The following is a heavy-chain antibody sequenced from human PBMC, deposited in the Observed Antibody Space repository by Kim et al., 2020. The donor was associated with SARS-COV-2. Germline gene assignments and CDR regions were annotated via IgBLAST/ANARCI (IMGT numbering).Heavy chain of an antibody. Sequence: SETLSLTCAVYGGSFSGYYWSWIRQPPGKGLEWIGEINHSGSTNYNPSLKSRVTISVDTSKNQFSLKLSSVTAADTAVYYCARVMEDFWSGFTRGLFDYWGQGTLVTVSS. CDR2: INHSGST. J-gene: IGHJ4*02. D-gene: IGHD3-3*01. V-gene: IGHV4-34*01. CDR3: ARVMEDFWSGFTRGLFDY. CDR1: GGSFSGYY.